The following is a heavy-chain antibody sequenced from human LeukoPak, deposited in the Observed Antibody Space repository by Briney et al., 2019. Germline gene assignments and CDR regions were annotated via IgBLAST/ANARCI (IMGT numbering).Heavy chain of an antibody. CDR3: ASGLTVLYYYMDV. Sequence: GGSLRLSCAASGFTFSSYWMHWVRQAPGKGLVWVSRINSDGSSTSYADSVKGRFTISRDNAKNTLYLQMNSLRAEDTAVYYCASGLTVLYYYMDVWGKGTTVTVSS. CDR1: GFTFSSYW. CDR2: INSDGSST. J-gene: IGHJ6*03. D-gene: IGHD3-3*01. V-gene: IGHV3-74*01.